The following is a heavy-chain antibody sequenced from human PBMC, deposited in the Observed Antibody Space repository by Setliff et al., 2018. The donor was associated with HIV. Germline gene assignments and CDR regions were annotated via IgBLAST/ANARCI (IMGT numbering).Heavy chain of an antibody. Sequence: ASVKVSCKVSGFTLREASMHWVRQAPGKGLEWMGYFDPEDGGTVYAQKFQGRVTMTEDTSTNTAYMELSGLRSGDTAVYYCAIDMVGGWLRPMPDFWGQGALVTVSS. D-gene: IGHD2-2*01. J-gene: IGHJ4*02. CDR1: GFTLREAS. CDR2: FDPEDGGT. V-gene: IGHV1-24*01. CDR3: AIDMVGGWLRPMPDF.